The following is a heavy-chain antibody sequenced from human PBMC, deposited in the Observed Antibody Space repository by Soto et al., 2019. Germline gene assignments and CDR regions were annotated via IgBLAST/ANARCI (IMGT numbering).Heavy chain of an antibody. CDR3: ARVRDGYNRAPVFFDY. D-gene: IGHD5-12*01. Sequence: QVQLVESGGGVVQPGRSLRLSCAASGFTFSSYNMHWVRRAPGKGLEWVAVISYDGSNKYYADSVKGRFTISRDNSKNTLYLQMNSLRAEDTAVYYCARVRDGYNRAPVFFDYWGQGTLVTVSS. J-gene: IGHJ4*02. CDR2: ISYDGSNK. CDR1: GFTFSSYN. V-gene: IGHV3-30-3*01.